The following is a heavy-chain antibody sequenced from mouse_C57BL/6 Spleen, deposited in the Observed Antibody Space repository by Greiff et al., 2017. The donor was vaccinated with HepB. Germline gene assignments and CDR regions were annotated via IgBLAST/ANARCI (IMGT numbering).Heavy chain of an antibody. V-gene: IGHV5-6*01. CDR3: ASHDGYYYFDY. CDR1: GFTFSSYG. CDR2: ISSGGSYT. D-gene: IGHD2-3*01. J-gene: IGHJ2*01. Sequence: EVKLMESGGDLVKPGGSLKLSCAASGFTFSSYGMSWVRQTPDKRLEWVATISSGGSYTYYPDSVKGRFTISRDNAKNTLYLQMSSLKSEDTAMYYCASHDGYYYFDYWGQGTTLTVSS.